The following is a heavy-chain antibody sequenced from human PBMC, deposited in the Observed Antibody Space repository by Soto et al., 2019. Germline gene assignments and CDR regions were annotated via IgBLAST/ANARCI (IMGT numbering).Heavy chain of an antibody. J-gene: IGHJ6*02. CDR1: GFSFSSYS. V-gene: IGHV3-48*01. CDR3: ARGEGGMDV. CDR2: ISSTSGTI. Sequence: EVQVVESGGGLVQPGGSLRLSCAASGFSFSSYSMNWVRQAPGKGLEWVSYISSTSGTIYNADSVKGRFTTSRDNAKNSLYLQMNSLRAEDTAVYYCARGEGGMDVWGQGTTVTVSS.